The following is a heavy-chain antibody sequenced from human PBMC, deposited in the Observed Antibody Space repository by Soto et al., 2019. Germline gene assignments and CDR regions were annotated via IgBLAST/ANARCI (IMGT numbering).Heavy chain of an antibody. Sequence: ASVKVSCKASGGTFSSYAISWVRQAPGQGLEWMGGIIPIFGTANYAQKFQGRVTITADESTSTAYMELSSLRSEDTAVYYCATLHPDMEVVVTAYRLPISYNRWGQGTLVTVSS. CDR1: GGTFSSYA. CDR2: IIPIFGTA. CDR3: ATLHPDMEVVVTAYRLPISYNR. J-gene: IGHJ5*02. V-gene: IGHV1-69*13. D-gene: IGHD2-21*02.